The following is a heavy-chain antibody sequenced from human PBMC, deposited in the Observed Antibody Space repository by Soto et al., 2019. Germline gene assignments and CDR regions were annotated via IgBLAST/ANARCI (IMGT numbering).Heavy chain of an antibody. V-gene: IGHV1-24*01. J-gene: IGHJ3*02. Sequence: ASVKVSCKASGYTFTSYGISWVRQAPGKGLEWMGGFDPEDGETIYAQKFQGRVTMTEDTSTDTAYMELSSLRSEDTAVYYCATAPKTVAAKDAFDIWGQGTMVTVSS. CDR1: GYTFTSYG. CDR3: ATAPKTVAAKDAFDI. CDR2: FDPEDGET. D-gene: IGHD2-15*01.